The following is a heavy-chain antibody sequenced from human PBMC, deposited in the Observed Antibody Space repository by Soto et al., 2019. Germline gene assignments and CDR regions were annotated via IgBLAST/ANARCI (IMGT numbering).Heavy chain of an antibody. Sequence: QVQLQQWGAGLLKPSETLSLTCAVYGGSFSGYYWSWIRQPPGKGLEWIGEINHSGSTNYNPSLKSRVTISVDTSKNQFSLKLSSVTAADTAVYYCARTGRIAARPYPYYYYGMDVWGQGTTVTVSS. D-gene: IGHD6-6*01. CDR1: GGSFSGYY. J-gene: IGHJ6*02. CDR2: INHSGST. V-gene: IGHV4-34*01. CDR3: ARTGRIAARPYPYYYYGMDV.